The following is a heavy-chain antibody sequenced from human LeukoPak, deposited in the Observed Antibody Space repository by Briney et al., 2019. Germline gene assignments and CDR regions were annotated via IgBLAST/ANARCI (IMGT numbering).Heavy chain of an antibody. CDR2: ISVSGGST. V-gene: IGHV3-23*01. Sequence: PGGSLRLSCAASGFTFSSYAMSWVRQAPGKGLEWVSAISVSGGSTYYADSVKGRFTISRDNSKNTLYLQMNSLRAEDTAVYYCAKDRVVRRYCSSTSCYRYYFDYWGQGTLVTVSS. J-gene: IGHJ4*02. CDR1: GFTFSSYA. CDR3: AKDRVVRRYCSSTSCYRYYFDY. D-gene: IGHD2-2*01.